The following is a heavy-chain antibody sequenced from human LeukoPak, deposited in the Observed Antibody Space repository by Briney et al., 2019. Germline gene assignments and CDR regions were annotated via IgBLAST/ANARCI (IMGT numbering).Heavy chain of an antibody. V-gene: IGHV1-2*02. D-gene: IGHD1-1*01. J-gene: IGHJ4*02. CDR3: APTNNLYYYFDY. CDR2: INPNSGVT. CDR1: GYTFTGYY. Sequence: ASVKVSGKTSGYTFTGYYMHWLRQAPGQGLEWMGWINPNSGVTKIAQKFQGRVTMTRDTSMSTAFMALSSLRSDDTAVYYCAPTNNLYYYFDYWGQGTLVTVSS.